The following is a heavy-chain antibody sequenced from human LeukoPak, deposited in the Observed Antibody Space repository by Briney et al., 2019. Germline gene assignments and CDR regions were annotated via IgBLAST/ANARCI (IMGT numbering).Heavy chain of an antibody. Sequence: GGSLRLSCVASGFTFSTYAMHWVRQAPGKGLEWVAVISYHGSDKYYGGSVKGRFTISRDNSKNTLYLQMNSLRTEDTAVFYCARAINSAWHNIDYWGQGTLSPSPQ. CDR3: ARAINSAWHNIDY. V-gene: IGHV3-30*04. CDR2: ISYHGSDK. J-gene: IGHJ4*02. D-gene: IGHD2/OR15-2a*01. CDR1: GFTFSTYA.